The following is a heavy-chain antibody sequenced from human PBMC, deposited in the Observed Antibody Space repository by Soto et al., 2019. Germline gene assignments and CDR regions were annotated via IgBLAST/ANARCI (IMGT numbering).Heavy chain of an antibody. D-gene: IGHD6-19*01. V-gene: IGHV3-23*01. CDR1: GFTFSTYV. CDR2: ISGSGGST. J-gene: IGHJ6*02. Sequence: VQLLESGGGLVQPGGSLRLSCAASGFTFSTYVMSWVRQAPGKGLEWVSSISGSGGSTLYADSVKGRITISRDNSKNTLYLQMNSLRAEDTAVYYCAKGRAPSGWYPPYYYGMDVWGLGTTVTVSS. CDR3: AKGRAPSGWYPPYYYGMDV.